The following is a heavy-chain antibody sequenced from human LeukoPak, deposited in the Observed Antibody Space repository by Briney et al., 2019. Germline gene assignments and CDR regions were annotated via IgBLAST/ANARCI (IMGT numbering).Heavy chain of an antibody. CDR3: ARGSTYYDSSGQVPFDY. CDR1: GFTFSTYS. D-gene: IGHD3-22*01. Sequence: GGSLRLSCAASGFTFSTYSMYWVRQAPGKGLEWVSYISSSSSTIYYADSVKGRFTISRDNAKNSLYLQMNSLRAEDTAVYYCARGSTYYDSSGQVPFDYWGQGTLVTVSS. V-gene: IGHV3-48*01. CDR2: ISSSSSTI. J-gene: IGHJ4*02.